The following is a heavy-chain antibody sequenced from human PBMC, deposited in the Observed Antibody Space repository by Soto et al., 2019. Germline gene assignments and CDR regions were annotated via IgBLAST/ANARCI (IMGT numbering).Heavy chain of an antibody. CDR1: GFTFSSYD. CDR3: ARERPRGCDFWSGEYYGMDV. Sequence: GGSLRLSCAASGFTFSSYDMHWVRQDTGKGLEWVSAIGTAGDTYYPGSVKGRFTISRENAKISLYLQMNSLSAGDTAVYYCARERPRGCDFWSGEYYGMDVWGQGTTVTVSS. V-gene: IGHV3-13*01. CDR2: IGTAGDT. D-gene: IGHD3-3*01. J-gene: IGHJ6*02.